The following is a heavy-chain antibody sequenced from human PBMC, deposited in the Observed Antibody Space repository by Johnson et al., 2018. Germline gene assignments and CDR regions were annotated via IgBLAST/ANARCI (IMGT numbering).Heavy chain of an antibody. D-gene: IGHD5-24*01. CDR1: GGTFSSYA. V-gene: IGHV1-69*01. CDR2: LIPIFGTA. J-gene: IGHJ3*02. Sequence: QVQLVQSGAEVKKPGSSVKVSCKASGGTFSSYAISWVRQAPGQGLEWMGGLIPIFGTANYAQKFQGRVTIIADESTSTAYMELNSLGSEVTAVYYFAKCGACRDGYNPSGAFDIWGQGTMVTVSS. CDR3: AKCGACRDGYNPSGAFDI.